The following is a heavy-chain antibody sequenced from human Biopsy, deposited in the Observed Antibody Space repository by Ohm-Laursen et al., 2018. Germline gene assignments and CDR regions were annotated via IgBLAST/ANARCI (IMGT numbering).Heavy chain of an antibody. CDR3: AKSGIGTVTRHFDL. D-gene: IGHD4-17*01. V-gene: IGHV3-23*01. Sequence: SLRLSCAAFGFTLSDGMTWVRQAPGKGLVWVSSITTDSGRIFYAASVKGRFTISRDNSKNTLYLQMNSLRADDTAVDYCAKSGIGTVTRHFDLWGQGTRVTVSS. CDR2: ITTDSGRI. J-gene: IGHJ4*02. CDR1: GFTLSDG.